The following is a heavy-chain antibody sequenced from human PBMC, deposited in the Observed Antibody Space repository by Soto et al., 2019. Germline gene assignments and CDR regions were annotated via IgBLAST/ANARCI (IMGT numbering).Heavy chain of an antibody. CDR1: GDSISSDY. Sequence: PSETLSVTCTVSGDSISSDYWSWIRQPPGTGLEWIGYMYYGGRTNYNPSLKSRVTISVDTSKMQVSLKLSSVTAADTAVYFCARGTPSPLIVRSSRGPWFDPWGQGTLVTVS. CDR2: MYYGGRT. CDR3: ARGTPSPLIVRSSRGPWFDP. J-gene: IGHJ5*02. V-gene: IGHV4-59*08. D-gene: IGHD2-15*01.